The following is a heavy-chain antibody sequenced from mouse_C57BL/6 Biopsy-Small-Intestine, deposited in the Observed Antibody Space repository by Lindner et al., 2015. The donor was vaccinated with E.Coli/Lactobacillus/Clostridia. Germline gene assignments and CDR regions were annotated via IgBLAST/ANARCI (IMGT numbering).Heavy chain of an antibody. V-gene: IGHV1-85*01. CDR2: IYPRDGST. Sequence: VQLQESGPELVKPGASVKLSCKASGYTFTSYDINWVKQRPGQGLEWIGWIYPRDGSTKYNEKFKGKATLTVDTSSSTAYMELHSLTSEDSAVYFCARGNYYGSSPYFDYWGQGTTLTVSS. CDR3: ARGNYYGSSPYFDY. CDR1: GYTFTSYD. D-gene: IGHD1-1*01. J-gene: IGHJ2*01.